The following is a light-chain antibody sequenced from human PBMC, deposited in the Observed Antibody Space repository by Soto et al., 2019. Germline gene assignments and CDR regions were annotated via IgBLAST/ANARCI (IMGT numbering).Light chain of an antibody. CDR2: GAS. V-gene: IGKV3-15*01. CDR3: QQYNKWPRA. Sequence: ETVMTQSPATLSVSPGERATLSCRASQRVSSDLAWYQQKPGQAPRLLIYGASTRATGIPARFSGSGSGTEFTLTISSLQSEDFAVYYCQQYNKWPRAFGQGTKVEI. CDR1: QRVSSD. J-gene: IGKJ1*01.